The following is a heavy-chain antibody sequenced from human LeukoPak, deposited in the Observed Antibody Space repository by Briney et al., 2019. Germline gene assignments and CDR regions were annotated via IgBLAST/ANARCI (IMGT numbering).Heavy chain of an antibody. Sequence: SETLSLTCAVYGVSFSGYYWSWLRQPPGKGLEWIGEINHSGSTNYNPSLKSRVTISVDTSKNQFSLKLSSVTAADTAVYYCARLLEVRGVIRHYYYMDVWGKGTTVTISS. D-gene: IGHD3-10*01. CDR2: INHSGST. V-gene: IGHV4-34*01. CDR3: ARLLEVRGVIRHYYYMDV. CDR1: GVSFSGYY. J-gene: IGHJ6*03.